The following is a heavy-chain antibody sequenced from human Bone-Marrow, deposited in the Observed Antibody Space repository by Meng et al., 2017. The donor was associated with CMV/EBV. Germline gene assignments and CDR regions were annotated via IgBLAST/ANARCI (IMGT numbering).Heavy chain of an antibody. CDR2: IFGGGGT. V-gene: IGHV3-53*01. J-gene: IGHJ6*02. D-gene: IGHD2-15*01. CDR1: GLTVSSNF. CDR3: ARGYCSGGSCYEMDV. Sequence: GESLKISCAASGLTVSSNFMTWVRQAPGKGLEWVSVIFGGGGTNYADSVKGRFAISRDNAKNSLYLQMNSLRAEDTALYHCARGYCSGGSCYEMDVWGQGTTVTVSS.